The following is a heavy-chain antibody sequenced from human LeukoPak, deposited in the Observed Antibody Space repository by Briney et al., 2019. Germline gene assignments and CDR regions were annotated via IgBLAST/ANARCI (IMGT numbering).Heavy chain of an antibody. CDR1: GGSFSGYN. Sequence: SEALSLTCAVYGGSFSGYNWNWIRQAPGKGLERIGEINHLGNTKKSPSLKGRVTLSVDTSKNQFSLKVTSVTAADTAVYYCARGSPKLDSWGQGTPVTVSS. J-gene: IGHJ5*01. CDR3: ARGSPKLDS. V-gene: IGHV4-34*01. CDR2: INHLGNT.